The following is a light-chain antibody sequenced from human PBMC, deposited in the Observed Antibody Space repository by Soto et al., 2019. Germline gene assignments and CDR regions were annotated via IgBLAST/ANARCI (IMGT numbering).Light chain of an antibody. Sequence: EMVITQSPATPSVSPGERASLYCRATQSVSSNLAWYQQKPGQAPRPLTYGASTRATGIPARFSGSGSGTEFTLTISSLQSEDFAVYYCQQYNNWPPCTFGQGTKVHIK. V-gene: IGKV3-15*01. CDR2: GAS. CDR3: QQYNNWPPCT. CDR1: QSVSSN. J-gene: IGKJ1*01.